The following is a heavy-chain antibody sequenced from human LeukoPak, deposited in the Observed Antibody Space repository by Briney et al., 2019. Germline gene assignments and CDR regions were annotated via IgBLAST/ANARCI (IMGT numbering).Heavy chain of an antibody. CDR3: ARVAVSVGYCSSTSCPRYYYYYMDV. CDR2: INPNSGGT. J-gene: IGHJ6*03. CDR1: GYTFTGYY. Sequence: GASVKVSCKASGYTFTGYYMHWVRQAPGQGLEWMGWINPNSGGTNYAQKFQGRVTMTRDTSISTAYMELSRLRSDDTAVYYCARVAVSVGYCSSTSCPRYYYYYMDVWGKGTTVTVSS. D-gene: IGHD2-2*01. V-gene: IGHV1-2*02.